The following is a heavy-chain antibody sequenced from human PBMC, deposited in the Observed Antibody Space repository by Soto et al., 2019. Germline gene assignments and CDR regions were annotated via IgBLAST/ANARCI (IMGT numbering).Heavy chain of an antibody. V-gene: IGHV1-3*01. CDR3: ARGRGWYDY. CDR2: IDAGNGKT. CDR1: GYIFNRYV. J-gene: IGHJ4*02. D-gene: IGHD6-19*01. Sequence: QVQLVQSGAEVKKPGASVKVSCKSSGYIFNRYVMHWVRQAHGQRPEWMGWIDAGNGKTKYSEKFQGRVTITRDTSASTAYMELTTLRSEDTAVYSCARGRGWYDYWGQGAQV.